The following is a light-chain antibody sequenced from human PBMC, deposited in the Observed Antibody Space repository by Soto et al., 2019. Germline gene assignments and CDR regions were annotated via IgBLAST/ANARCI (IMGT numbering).Light chain of an antibody. CDR3: SSYTSSSTLV. Sequence: QSVLTQPPSASGTPGQRVTISCSGSSSNIGSNLVNWYQQFPGTAPKLMIYEVSNRPSGVSNRFSGSKSGNTASLTISGLQAEDEADYYCSSYTSSSTLVFGGGTKLTVL. CDR2: EVS. CDR1: SSNIGSNL. J-gene: IGLJ2*01. V-gene: IGLV2-14*01.